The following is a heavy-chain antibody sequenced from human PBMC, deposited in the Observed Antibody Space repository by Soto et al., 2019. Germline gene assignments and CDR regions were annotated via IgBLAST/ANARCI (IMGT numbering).Heavy chain of an antibody. Sequence: EMQLLESGGTLVQPGGSLRLSCVASGFTFSSYAMSWVRQAPGKGLEWVSAISGSGGSTYYADSVKGRFTISRDNFKNWLYMKINSLRAEDTAVYYCAKEPNILGGLRDPGYFEYWGQGPLVTFPS. D-gene: IGHD3-16*01. V-gene: IGHV3-23*01. CDR2: ISGSGGST. J-gene: IGHJ4*02. CDR1: GFTFSSYA. CDR3: AKEPNILGGLRDPGYFEY.